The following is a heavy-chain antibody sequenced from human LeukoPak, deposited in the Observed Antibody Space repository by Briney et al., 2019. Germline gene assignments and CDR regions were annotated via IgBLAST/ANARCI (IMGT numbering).Heavy chain of an antibody. J-gene: IGHJ4*02. Sequence: SQTLSLTCTVSGGSISSGDYYWSWIRHPPGKGLEWIGYIYYSGSTYYNPSLKSRVTISVDTSKNQFSLKLSSVTAADTAVYYCARAGECTNGVCFTGFDYWGQGTLVTVSS. CDR2: IYYSGST. CDR1: GGSISSGDYY. V-gene: IGHV4-30-4*01. CDR3: ARAGECTNGVCFTGFDY. D-gene: IGHD2-8*01.